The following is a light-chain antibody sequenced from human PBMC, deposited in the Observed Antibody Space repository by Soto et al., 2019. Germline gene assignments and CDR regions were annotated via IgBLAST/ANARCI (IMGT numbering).Light chain of an antibody. CDR2: EDN. J-gene: IGLJ3*02. Sequence: QSVLTQPPSVSAAPGQKVTISCSGSSSNIGNNPVSWFQQLPGTAPKLLIYEDNKRPSGIPDRFSASKSGTSATLGITGLQTGDEADYYCGSWDNSLSAVVFGGGTKVTVL. V-gene: IGLV1-51*02. CDR1: SSNIGNNP. CDR3: GSWDNSLSAVV.